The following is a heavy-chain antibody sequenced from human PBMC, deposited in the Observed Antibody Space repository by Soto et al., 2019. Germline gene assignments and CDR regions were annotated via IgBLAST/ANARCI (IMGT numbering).Heavy chain of an antibody. Sequence: EVQLVESGGGLINPGGSLRLSCAASGFTVSSNYLTWVRQAPGRGLKWVSVLYPDGRAYYADSVKGRFTISTDNSKNSVYLHRSTLRAEDTAVYYCARGLGRENHDNRGYFHLDYWGQGSLVTVSS. D-gene: IGHD3-22*01. V-gene: IGHV3-53*01. J-gene: IGHJ4*02. CDR3: ARGLGRENHDNRGYFHLDY. CDR1: GFTVSSNY. CDR2: LYPDGRA.